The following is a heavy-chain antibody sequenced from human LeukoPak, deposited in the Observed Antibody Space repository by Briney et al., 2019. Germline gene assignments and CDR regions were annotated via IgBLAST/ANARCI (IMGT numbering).Heavy chain of an antibody. CDR2: FDPEDGGT. CDR1: GYTLTELS. J-gene: IGHJ4*02. CDR3: ATQGSSSWYFDY. V-gene: IGHV1-24*01. D-gene: IGHD6-13*01. Sequence: ASVKVSCKVSGYTLTELSMHWVRQAPGKGHEWMGGFDPEDGGTIYAQKFQGRVTMTEDTSTDTAYMELSSLRSEDTAVYYCATQGSSSWYFDYWGQGTLVTVSS.